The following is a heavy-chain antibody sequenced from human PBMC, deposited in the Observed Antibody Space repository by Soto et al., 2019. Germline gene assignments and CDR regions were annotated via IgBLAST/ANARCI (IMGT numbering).Heavy chain of an antibody. D-gene: IGHD6-6*01. J-gene: IGHJ5*02. Sequence: GSLRLSCAASGFTFSSYWMHWVRQAPGKGLVWVSRINSDGSSTSYADSVKGRFTISRDNAKNTLYLQMNSLRAEDTAVYYCAREMQLGALYNWFDPWGQGTLVTVLL. CDR1: GFTFSSYW. V-gene: IGHV3-74*01. CDR3: AREMQLGALYNWFDP. CDR2: INSDGSST.